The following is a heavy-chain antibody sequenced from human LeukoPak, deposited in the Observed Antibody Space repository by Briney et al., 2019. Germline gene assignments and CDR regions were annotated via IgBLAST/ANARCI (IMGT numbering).Heavy chain of an antibody. V-gene: IGHV5-51*01. CDR1: GYSFTSYW. CDR3: ARHDSYDFWSGSTGRFDP. J-gene: IGHJ5*02. D-gene: IGHD3-3*01. Sequence: GESLKISCKGSGYSFTSYWIGWVRQMPGKGLEWMGIIYPGDSDTRYSPSFQGQVTISADKSISTASLQWSSLKASDTAMYYCARHDSYDFWSGSTGRFDPWGQGTLVTVSS. CDR2: IYPGDSDT.